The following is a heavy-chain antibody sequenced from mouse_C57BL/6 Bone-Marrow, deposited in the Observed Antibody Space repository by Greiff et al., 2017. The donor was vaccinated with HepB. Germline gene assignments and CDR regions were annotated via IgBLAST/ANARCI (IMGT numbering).Heavy chain of an antibody. CDR2: IWSGGST. J-gene: IGHJ4*01. CDR1: GFSLTSYG. V-gene: IGHV2-2*01. CDR3: AGLSYYAMDY. Sequence: QVQLKQSGPGPVQPSQSLSITCTVSGFSLTSYGVHWVRQSPGKGLEWLGVIWSGGSTDYHAAFISRLSISKDNSKSQVFFKMNSLQADDTAIYYCAGLSYYAMDYWGQGTSVTVSS.